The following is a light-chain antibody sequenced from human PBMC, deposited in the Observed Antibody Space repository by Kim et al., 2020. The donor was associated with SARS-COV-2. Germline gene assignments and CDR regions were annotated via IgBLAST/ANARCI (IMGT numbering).Light chain of an antibody. CDR3: QQYYNWPPYT. Sequence: VSPAERPSLSCRASQSVSGALAWNQQKPGQAPRLLIYGASARATGFPARFSGSGSGTEFTLTISSLQSEDFAIYYCQQYYNWPPYTFGQGTKLEIK. J-gene: IGKJ2*01. CDR2: GAS. CDR1: QSVSGA. V-gene: IGKV3-15*01.